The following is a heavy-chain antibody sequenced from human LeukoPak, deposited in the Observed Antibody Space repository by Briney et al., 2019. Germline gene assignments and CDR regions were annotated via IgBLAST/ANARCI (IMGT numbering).Heavy chain of an antibody. D-gene: IGHD7-27*01. J-gene: IGHJ3*02. Sequence: KPSETLSPPRAVYGGALRGFYWRGVPPPPGEGREWIGYMYYSGITKYNPSLKSRVSISVDTSKNQFSLKLNSVTAADTAFYYCARISLTGANAFDIWGQGTLVTVSS. V-gene: IGHV4-34*11. CDR2: MYYSGIT. CDR3: ARISLTGANAFDI. CDR1: GGALRGFY.